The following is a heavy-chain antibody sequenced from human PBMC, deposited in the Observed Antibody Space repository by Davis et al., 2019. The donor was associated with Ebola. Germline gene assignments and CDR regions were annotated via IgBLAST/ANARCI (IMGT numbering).Heavy chain of an antibody. V-gene: IGHV4-34*01. D-gene: IGHD3-10*01. CDR3: ARRFTYFNHYYGSGPRGVIGLDV. J-gene: IGHJ6*02. CDR2: INHSGST. Sequence: SETLSLTCAVYGESFSGYYWSWLRQPPGKGLEWIGEINHSGSTNYNPSLKSRVTISVDTSKNQFSLKLSSVTAADTAVYYCARRFTYFNHYYGSGPRGVIGLDVWGQGTTVTVSS. CDR1: GESFSGYY.